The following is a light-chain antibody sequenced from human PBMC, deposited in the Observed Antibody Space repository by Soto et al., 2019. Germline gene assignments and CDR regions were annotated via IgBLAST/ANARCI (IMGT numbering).Light chain of an antibody. CDR2: GAS. CDR1: QSISRN. V-gene: IGKV3-15*01. CDR3: QQYNDWPKT. J-gene: IGKJ1*01. Sequence: EIVMTQSPATLSVSPGDRATLSCRASQSISRNLAWYQQKPGQAPRLLIYGASTRATDIPARFSGSGSGTEFTLTISSLQSEDFAVYHCQQYNDWPKTFGHGTKVEIK.